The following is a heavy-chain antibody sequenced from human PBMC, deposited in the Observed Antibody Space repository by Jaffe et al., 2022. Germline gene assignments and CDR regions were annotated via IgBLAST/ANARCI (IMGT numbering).Heavy chain of an antibody. CDR2: INPNSGGT. J-gene: IGHJ5*02. CDR3: ARDRGCSSTSCYVLSTWFDP. V-gene: IGHV1-2*06. CDR1: GYTFTGYY. Sequence: QVQLVQSGAEVKKPGASVKVSCKASGYTFTGYYMHWVRQAPGQGLEWMGRINPNSGGTNYAQKFQGRVTMTRDTSISTAYMELSRLRSDDTAVYYCARDRGCSSTSCYVLSTWFDPWGQGTLVTVSS. D-gene: IGHD2-2*01.